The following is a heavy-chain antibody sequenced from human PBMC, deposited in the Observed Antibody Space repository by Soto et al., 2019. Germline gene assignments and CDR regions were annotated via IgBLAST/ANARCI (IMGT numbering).Heavy chain of an antibody. Sequence: QVHLIQSGAEVKKPGSSVKVSCKAAGGTFNTYTLFWVRQAPGHGLEWMGRIIPMLTVTNSAQKFQGRLTLTADKSTGTALMELTSLRSDDTAVYYCSIGSWSAETFDVWGQGTMVTVSS. V-gene: IGHV1-69*02. CDR3: SIGSWSAETFDV. D-gene: IGHD2-2*01. CDR2: IIPMLTVT. J-gene: IGHJ3*01. CDR1: GGTFNTYT.